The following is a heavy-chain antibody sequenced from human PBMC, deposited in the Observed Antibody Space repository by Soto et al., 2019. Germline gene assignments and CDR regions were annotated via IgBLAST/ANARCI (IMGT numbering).Heavy chain of an antibody. V-gene: IGHV4-59*12. D-gene: IGHD3-10*01. CDR2: IYYSGST. Sequence: SETLSLTCTVSGGSISSYYWSWIRQPPGKGLEWIGYIYYSGSTNYNPSLKSRVTISVDTSQNQFSLKLSSVTAADTAVYYCARSRPVLLWFGESNNWFDPWGQGTLVTVSS. CDR3: ARSRPVLLWFGESNNWFDP. J-gene: IGHJ5*02. CDR1: GGSISSYY.